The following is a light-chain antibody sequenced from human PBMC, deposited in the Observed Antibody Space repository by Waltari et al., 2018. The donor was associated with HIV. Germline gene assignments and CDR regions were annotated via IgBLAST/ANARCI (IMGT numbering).Light chain of an antibody. V-gene: IGLV2-8*01. CDR2: EVN. Sequence: QSALTQPPSASGSLGQSVTISCSGTSDDIGGYNYVFWYQQYPAKAPKLLIYEVNKRPSGVPDRFSGSKSLNTCSLTVSGLQAEDEAHYFCSSFAGSNTVVFGGGTKLTVL. J-gene: IGLJ2*01. CDR3: SSFAGSNTVV. CDR1: SDDIGGYNY.